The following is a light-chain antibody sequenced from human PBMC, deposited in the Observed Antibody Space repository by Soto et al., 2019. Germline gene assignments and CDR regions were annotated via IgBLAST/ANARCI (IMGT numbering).Light chain of an antibody. J-gene: IGKJ1*01. CDR2: GAS. CDR1: ESVSST. CDR3: QQYNKWRT. V-gene: IGKV3-15*01. Sequence: EIVITQSPATLPVSPGERVSRSCRASESVSSTLAWYQQKPGQAPRLLIYGASTRATGIPARISGSGSGTEFTLTISSLQSEDFAVYYCQQYNKWRTFGQGTKVDIK.